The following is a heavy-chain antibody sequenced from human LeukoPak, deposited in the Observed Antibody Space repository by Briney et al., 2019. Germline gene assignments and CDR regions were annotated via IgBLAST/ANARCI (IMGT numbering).Heavy chain of an antibody. D-gene: IGHD3-3*01. J-gene: IGHJ4*02. Sequence: GGSLRLSCAASGFTFSSYAMSWVRQAPGKGLEWVSAISGSGGSTYYADSVKGRFTISRDNSKNTLYLQMNSLRAEDTAVYCCAKVGRITIFGVAVKNYFDYWGQGTLVTVSS. V-gene: IGHV3-23*01. CDR2: ISGSGGST. CDR3: AKVGRITIFGVAVKNYFDY. CDR1: GFTFSSYA.